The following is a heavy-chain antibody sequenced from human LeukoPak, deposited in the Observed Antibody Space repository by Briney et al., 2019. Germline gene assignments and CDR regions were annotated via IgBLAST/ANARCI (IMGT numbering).Heavy chain of an antibody. CDR1: GGSVRNGRSY. CDR3: ARDQGDSGTYYNSGAFDI. D-gene: IGHD3-10*01. J-gene: IGHJ3*02. CDR2: IYYSGSP. V-gene: IGHV4-61*01. Sequence: KPSETLSLTCTVSGGSVRNGRSYWNWIRQPPGKGLEWIGYIYYSGSPNYNPSLRSRVTISVDTSQNQFSLNLSSVAAADTAVYYCARDQGDSGTYYNSGAFDIWGQGTVVTVSS.